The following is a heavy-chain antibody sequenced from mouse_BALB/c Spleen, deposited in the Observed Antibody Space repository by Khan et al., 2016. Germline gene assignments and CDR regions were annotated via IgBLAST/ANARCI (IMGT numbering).Heavy chain of an antibody. CDR2: INPSTGYT. Sequence: QVQLKQSGAELAKPGASVKMSCKASGYTFTSYWMHWVKQRPGQGLEWIGYINPSTGYTEYNQKFKDKATLTADKSSSTAYMQLSSLTSEDSAVYYCAYYGNYDYWSQGTTLTVSS. CDR1: GYTFTSYW. V-gene: IGHV1-7*01. J-gene: IGHJ2*01. CDR3: AYYGNYDY. D-gene: IGHD2-1*01.